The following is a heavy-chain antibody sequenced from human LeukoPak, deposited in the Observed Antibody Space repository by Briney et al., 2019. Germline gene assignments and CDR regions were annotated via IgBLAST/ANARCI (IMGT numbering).Heavy chain of an antibody. Sequence: PSETLSLTCTVSGGSISSYYWSWIRQPPGKGLEGTGYIYYSGGTNYNPSLKSRVTISVDTSKNQFSLKLSSVTAADTAVYYWARLGYRQWLAPYYFDYWGQGTLVTVSS. CDR1: GGSISSYY. D-gene: IGHD6-19*01. CDR2: IYYSGGT. CDR3: ARLGYRQWLAPYYFDY. J-gene: IGHJ4*02. V-gene: IGHV4-59*08.